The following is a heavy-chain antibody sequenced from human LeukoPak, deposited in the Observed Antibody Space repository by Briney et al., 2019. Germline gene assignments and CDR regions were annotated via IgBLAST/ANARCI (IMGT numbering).Heavy chain of an antibody. D-gene: IGHD4-17*01. CDR1: AFTFSSYT. CDR3: ATPLTYGDYYCDY. Sequence: GGSLRLSCAASAFTFSSYTMNWVRQAPGKGLEWVSSISSSSSYVYYADSVKGRFTISRDNAKKSLYLQMNSLRAEDTAVYYCATPLTYGDYYCDYWGQGSLVTVSS. V-gene: IGHV3-21*01. CDR2: ISSSSSYV. J-gene: IGHJ4*02.